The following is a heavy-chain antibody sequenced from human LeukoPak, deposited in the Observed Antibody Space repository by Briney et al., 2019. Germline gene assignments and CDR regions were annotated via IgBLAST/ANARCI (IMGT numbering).Heavy chain of an antibody. CDR1: GYTFTGYY. Sequence: ASVRLSCKASGYTFTGYYMHWVRQAPGQGLEWMGWINPNSGGTNYAQKFQGRVTMTRDTSISTAYMELSRLRSDDTAVYYCARIGYNHYFDYWGQSSLVTVSS. V-gene: IGHV1-2*02. D-gene: IGHD5-24*01. CDR3: ARIGYNHYFDY. J-gene: IGHJ4*02. CDR2: INPNSGGT.